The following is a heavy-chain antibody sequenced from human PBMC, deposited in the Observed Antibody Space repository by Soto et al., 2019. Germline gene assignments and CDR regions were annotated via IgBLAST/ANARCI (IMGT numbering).Heavy chain of an antibody. Sequence: ASVKVSCKASGGTFSSYAISWVRQAPGQGLEWMGGIIPIFGTANYAQKFQGRVTITADESTSTAYMELSSLRSEDTAVYYRARIPGGAFCSGGSCYEHWFDPWGQGTLVTVSS. CDR1: GGTFSSYA. D-gene: IGHD2-15*01. J-gene: IGHJ5*02. CDR2: IIPIFGTA. CDR3: ARIPGGAFCSGGSCYEHWFDP. V-gene: IGHV1-69*13.